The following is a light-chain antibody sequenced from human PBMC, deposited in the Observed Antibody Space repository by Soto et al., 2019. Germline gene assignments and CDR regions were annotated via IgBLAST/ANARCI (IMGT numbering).Light chain of an antibody. CDR1: QSISSY. J-gene: IGKJ1*01. V-gene: IGKV1-39*01. Sequence: DIQMTQSPSSLSASVGDRVTITCRASQSISSYLNWYQQKPGKAPKLLIYAASSLQSGVPSRFSGSGSGTEFTLPISSLQPEDFVTYYCQQSYSTPPTFGQGTKVEIK. CDR3: QQSYSTPPT. CDR2: AAS.